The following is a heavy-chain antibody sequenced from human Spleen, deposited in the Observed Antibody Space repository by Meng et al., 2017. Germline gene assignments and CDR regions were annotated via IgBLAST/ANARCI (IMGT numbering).Heavy chain of an antibody. CDR2: IYYSGST. V-gene: IGHV4-31*01. Sequence: QGELQESGPGLVKPSQTLSLTCTVSGGSINSGDYYWSWIRQHPGKGLEWIGYIYYSGSTYYNPSLKSLVTISVDPSKNQFSLMVSSVTAADTAVYYCASSGWYRGPNYFDYWGQGTLVTVPS. J-gene: IGHJ4*01. CDR1: GGSINSGDYY. D-gene: IGHD6-19*01. CDR3: ASSGWYRGPNYFDY.